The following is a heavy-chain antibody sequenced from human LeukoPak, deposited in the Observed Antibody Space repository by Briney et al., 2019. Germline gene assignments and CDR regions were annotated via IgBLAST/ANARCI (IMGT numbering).Heavy chain of an antibody. CDR3: VREVGSTRVEFTF. CDR1: GYDFSRYG. CDR2: ISVSTGNT. Sequence: ATVKVSCKASGYDFSRYGISWVRQAPGQGLEFMGWISVSTGNTNYAQKLQGRLTVTTDTSTDTAYMELKSLSSDDTALYFCVREVGSTRVEFTFWGQGTLVTVSS. J-gene: IGHJ4*02. D-gene: IGHD1-26*01. V-gene: IGHV1-18*01.